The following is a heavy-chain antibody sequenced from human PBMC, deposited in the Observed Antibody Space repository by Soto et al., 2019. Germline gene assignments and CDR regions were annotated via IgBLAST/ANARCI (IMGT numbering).Heavy chain of an antibody. Sequence: GGSLRLSCAASGFTFSSYGMHWVRQAPGKGLEWVAVIWYDGSNKYYADSVKGRFTISRDNSKNTLYLQMNSLRAEDTAVYYCARETSDGDYGPDPLYYFDYWGQGTLVTVSS. V-gene: IGHV3-33*01. CDR2: IWYDGSNK. D-gene: IGHD4-17*01. CDR1: GFTFSSYG. J-gene: IGHJ4*02. CDR3: ARETSDGDYGPDPLYYFDY.